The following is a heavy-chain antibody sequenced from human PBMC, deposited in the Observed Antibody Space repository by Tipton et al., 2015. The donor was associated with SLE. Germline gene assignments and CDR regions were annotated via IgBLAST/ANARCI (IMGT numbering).Heavy chain of an antibody. V-gene: IGHV4-59*11. D-gene: IGHD3-22*01. CDR1: GGSISSHY. J-gene: IGHJ3*02. CDR3: ARVGYYYDSIGAFDI. CDR2: INHSGST. Sequence: TLSLTCTVSGGSISSHYWSWIRQPPGKGLEWIGEINHSGSTNYNPSLKSRVTISVDTSKNQFSLKLSSVTAADTAVYYCARVGYYYDSIGAFDIWGQGTMVTVSS.